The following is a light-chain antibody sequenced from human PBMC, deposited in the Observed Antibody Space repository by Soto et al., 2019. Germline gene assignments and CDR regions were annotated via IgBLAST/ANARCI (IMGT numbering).Light chain of an antibody. CDR3: SSYTSSSSLHLV. J-gene: IGLJ2*01. Sequence: QSALTQPASVSGSPGQSITISCTGTSSDVGGYNFVSWYQQHPDKAPKLMIYDVSNRPSGVSNRFSGSKSGNTASLTISGLQAEDEADYYCSSYTSSSSLHLVFGGGTKLTVL. CDR2: DVS. V-gene: IGLV2-14*01. CDR1: SSDVGGYNF.